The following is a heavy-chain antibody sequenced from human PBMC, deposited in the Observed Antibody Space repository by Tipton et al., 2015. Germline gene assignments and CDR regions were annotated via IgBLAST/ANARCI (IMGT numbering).Heavy chain of an antibody. V-gene: IGHV1-18*01. CDR3: ARSYDDAFDI. D-gene: IGHD5-18*01. CDR2: ISAYNGNT. J-gene: IGHJ3*02. Sequence: QSGAEVKEPGASVKVSCKASGYTLTSYDINWVRQATGQGLEWMGWISAYNGNTNYAQKLQGRVTMTTDTSTSTAYMELRSLRSDDTAVYYCARSYDDAFDIWGQGTMVTVSS. CDR1: GYTLTSYD.